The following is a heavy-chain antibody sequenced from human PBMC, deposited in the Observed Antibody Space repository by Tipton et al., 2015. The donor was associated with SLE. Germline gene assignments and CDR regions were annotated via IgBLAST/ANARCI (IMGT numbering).Heavy chain of an antibody. CDR3: VRDGRLYSGSSIFDY. Sequence: SLRLSCAASGFTFSNFAMHWVRQAPGKGLEWVALIWYDGNGVSYADSVKGRFTLSRDNSKNTLYLEMDSLRGEDTAVYYCVRDGRLYSGSSIFDYWGQGTLVTVSS. CDR1: GFTFSNFA. V-gene: IGHV3-33*01. CDR2: IWYDGNGV. D-gene: IGHD6-6*01. J-gene: IGHJ4*02.